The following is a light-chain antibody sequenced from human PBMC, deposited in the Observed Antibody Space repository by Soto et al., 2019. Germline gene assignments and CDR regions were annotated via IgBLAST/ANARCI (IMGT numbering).Light chain of an antibody. J-gene: IGKJ1*01. Sequence: DIQMTQSPSTLSASVGDRVTTTCRASQNISDWLAWYQQTPGKAPKLLIYDASSLESGVPSRFSGSGSGTEFTLTISSLQPDDFATYYCQQYNTYSWTFGQGTKVDIK. V-gene: IGKV1-5*01. CDR2: DAS. CDR3: QQYNTYSWT. CDR1: QNISDW.